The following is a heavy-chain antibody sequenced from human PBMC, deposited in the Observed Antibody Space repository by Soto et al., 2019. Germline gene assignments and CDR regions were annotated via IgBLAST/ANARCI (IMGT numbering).Heavy chain of an antibody. CDR3: ATSIAAPAYYYYGMDV. D-gene: IGHD6-6*01. Sequence: LRLSCAASGFTFSSYSMNWVRQAPGKGLEWVSSISSSSSYIYCADSVKGRFTISKDNAKNSLYLQMNSLRAEDTAVYYCATSIAAPAYYYYGMDVWGQGTTVTVSS. J-gene: IGHJ6*02. CDR2: ISSSSSYI. CDR1: GFTFSSYS. V-gene: IGHV3-21*01.